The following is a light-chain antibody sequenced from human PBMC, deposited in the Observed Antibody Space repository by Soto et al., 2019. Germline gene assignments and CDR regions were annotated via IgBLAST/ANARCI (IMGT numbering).Light chain of an antibody. Sequence: DIQLPQSPSSLSASVGDRFTITCRASQSISSYLNWYQQKTGKAPNILIYAESSLQSGVPSRLSGSGSGTDLNLTIGSLQPEDFATYYCQQSYSTPLTCGGGTKVDIK. CDR2: AES. CDR1: QSISSY. J-gene: IGKJ4*01. V-gene: IGKV1-39*01. CDR3: QQSYSTPLT.